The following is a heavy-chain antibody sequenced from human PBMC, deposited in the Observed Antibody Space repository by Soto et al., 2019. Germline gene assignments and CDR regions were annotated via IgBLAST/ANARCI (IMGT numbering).Heavy chain of an antibody. J-gene: IGHJ3*02. D-gene: IGHD2-2*01. V-gene: IGHV3-7*01. CDR2: MNQGGSEI. CDR3: ARDRGYSTFDI. CDR1: GFSFSSYW. Sequence: EVQLVESGGGLVQSGGSLRLSCGASGFSFSSYWMSWVRQAPGKGLEWVANMNQGGSEINYVDSVRGRFTISRDNAKKLLYLQMNSLRVEDTAVYHCARDRGYSTFDIWGQGTMVTVSS.